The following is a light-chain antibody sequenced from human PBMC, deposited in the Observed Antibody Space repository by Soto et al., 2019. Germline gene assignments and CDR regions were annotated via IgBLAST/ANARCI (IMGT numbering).Light chain of an antibody. CDR2: AAY. CDR1: QDVSDY. CDR3: QYLNGAPTIT. J-gene: IGKJ5*01. V-gene: IGKV1-9*01. Sequence: DIQLTQSPSLLSASVGDRVTITCRASQDVSDYLAWYQHAPGKAPNLLIYAAYTLQSGVPSRFSGSVSGTEFSLTITSLQPEDFATYYCQYLNGAPTITFGQGTRLDVK.